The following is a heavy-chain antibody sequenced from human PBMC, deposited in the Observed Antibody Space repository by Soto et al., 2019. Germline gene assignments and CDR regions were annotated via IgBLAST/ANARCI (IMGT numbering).Heavy chain of an antibody. J-gene: IGHJ4*02. Sequence: QVQLVQSGAEVKKPGASVKVSCKASGYTFTDNGVSWMRQAPGQGLEWMGWINPNNGNTKYAQNFQGRVTMTTDTSTSTAYVELRSLRSDDTAMYYCARSSISGIFYYYYWCQGTLVTVSS. CDR1: GYTFTDNG. CDR2: INPNNGNT. CDR3: ARSSISGIFYYYY. D-gene: IGHD3-10*01. V-gene: IGHV1-18*01.